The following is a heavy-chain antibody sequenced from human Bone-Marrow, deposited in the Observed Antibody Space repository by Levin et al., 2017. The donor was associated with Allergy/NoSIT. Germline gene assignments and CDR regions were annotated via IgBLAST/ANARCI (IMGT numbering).Heavy chain of an antibody. D-gene: IGHD2-2*01. Sequence: GESLKISCAASGFTFSNYAMHWVRQGPGKGLEWVAVIAHDTSNKYYAGSVKGRFTVSRDNSKNTLYLQMNRLTVEDTAVYYCARFARPDATDYYYYGMDVWGQGTTVTVSS. CDR3: ARFARPDATDYYYYGMDV. CDR1: GFTFSNYA. V-gene: IGHV3-30*04. J-gene: IGHJ6*02. CDR2: IAHDTSNK.